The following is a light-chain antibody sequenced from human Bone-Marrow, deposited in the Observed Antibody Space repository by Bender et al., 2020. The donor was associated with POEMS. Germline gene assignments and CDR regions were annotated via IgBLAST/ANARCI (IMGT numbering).Light chain of an antibody. V-gene: IGLV3-21*02. J-gene: IGLJ2*01. Sequence: SYALTQPPSVSVAPGQTARISCGGSDIGTKSVHWYQQKAGQAPVLVLFDDVDRPSGIPDRFSGSNSKNTATLAISRVEAGDEADYYCQVWDRDSGYSVVFGGGTKLTVL. CDR1: DIGTKS. CDR2: DDV. CDR3: QVWDRDSGYSVV.